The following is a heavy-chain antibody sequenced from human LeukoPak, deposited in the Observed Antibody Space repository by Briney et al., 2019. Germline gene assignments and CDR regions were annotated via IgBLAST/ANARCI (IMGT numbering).Heavy chain of an antibody. CDR1: GGSISSGSYY. CDR2: IFNSGST. CDR3: ALGDCSSTSCYVFDY. Sequence: SETLSLTCTVSGGSISSGSYYWSWIRQPPGKGLEWIGYIFNSGSTNYNPSPKSRVTISVDTSKNQFSLKLSSVTAADTAVYFCALGDCSSTSCYVFDYWGQGTLVTVSS. J-gene: IGHJ4*02. D-gene: IGHD2-2*01. V-gene: IGHV4-61*01.